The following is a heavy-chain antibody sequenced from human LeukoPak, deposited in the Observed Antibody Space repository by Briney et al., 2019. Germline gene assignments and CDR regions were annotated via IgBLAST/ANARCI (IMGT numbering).Heavy chain of an antibody. D-gene: IGHD2-2*01. V-gene: IGHV3-15*01. CDR3: AKTTDCSGSSCYAAGGY. CDR1: GFSFKNAW. CDR2: IKSKTDGETT. J-gene: IGHJ4*02. Sequence: PGGALRLSCAASGFSFKNAWMSWVRQAPGKGLEWVGRIKSKTDGETTDYAARVKGRFTISRDDSKNTLYLQMNSLRAEDTAVYYCAKTTDCSGSSCYAAGGYWGQGTLVSVSS.